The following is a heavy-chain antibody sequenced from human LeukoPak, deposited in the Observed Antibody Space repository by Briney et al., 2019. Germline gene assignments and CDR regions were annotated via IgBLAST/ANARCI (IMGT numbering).Heavy chain of an antibody. CDR1: GFTFSSYE. CDR2: ISSSGSTI. V-gene: IGHV3-48*03. D-gene: IGHD1-26*01. Sequence: GGSLRLSCAASGFTFSSYEMNWVRQAPGKGLEWVSYISSSGSTIYYADSVKGRFTISRDNAKNSLYLQMNSLRAEDTAVYYCARDEVGATTEFDYWGQGTLVTVSS. J-gene: IGHJ4*02. CDR3: ARDEVGATTEFDY.